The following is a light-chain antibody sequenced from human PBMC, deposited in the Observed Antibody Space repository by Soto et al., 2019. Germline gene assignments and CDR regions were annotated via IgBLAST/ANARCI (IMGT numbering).Light chain of an antibody. CDR1: QSISSY. CDR2: AAS. V-gene: IGKV1-39*01. Sequence: DIQMTQSPSSLSASVGDRVTITCRASQSISSYLNWYQQKPGKAPKLLIYAASSLQSGVTSRFSGSGSGTGFTLTISSLQPEDFATYYCQQSYSTLFTFGPGTKVDIK. CDR3: QQSYSTLFT. J-gene: IGKJ3*01.